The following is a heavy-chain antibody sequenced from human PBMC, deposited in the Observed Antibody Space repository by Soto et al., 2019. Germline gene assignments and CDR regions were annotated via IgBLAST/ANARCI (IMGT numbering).Heavy chain of an antibody. V-gene: IGHV3-23*01. CDR1: GFTFSSYA. CDR2: VSIGGST. CDR3: AKRRGAGGHFDY. J-gene: IGHJ4*02. D-gene: IGHD2-15*01. Sequence: GGSLRLSXAASGFTFSSYAMGWVRQGPGKGLEWVAVVSIGGSTHYADSVRGRFTISRDNSKNTLSLQMNSLTAEDTAVYFCAKRRGAGGHFDYWGQGALVTVSS.